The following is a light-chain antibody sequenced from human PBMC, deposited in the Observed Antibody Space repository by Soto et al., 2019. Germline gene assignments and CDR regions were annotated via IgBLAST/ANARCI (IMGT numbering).Light chain of an antibody. Sequence: NVLTQSPGTLTLSPGERATLSYRASLSVTSRPSPGTSRNLAGPPRLLIYGAFSRATGISDRFSGSGSGTDFTLTIRRLEPEDFAVYYCQQYGSSYPWTFGQGTKVDIK. CDR2: GAF. J-gene: IGKJ1*01. CDR1: LSVTSRP. V-gene: IGKV3-20*01. CDR3: QQYGSSYPWT.